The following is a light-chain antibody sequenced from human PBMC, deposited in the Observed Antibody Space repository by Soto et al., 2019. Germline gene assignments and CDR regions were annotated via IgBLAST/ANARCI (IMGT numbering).Light chain of an antibody. CDR2: GAS. Sequence: EIVLTQSPATLSLSPGERATLSCRASQSVSSYLAWYQQKPGQAPRLLIYGASSRATGIPDRFSGSGSGTDFTLTTRRLEPEDFAVYYCQQYGSSYPWTFGQGTKVDIK. CDR1: QSVSSY. CDR3: QQYGSSYPWT. J-gene: IGKJ1*01. V-gene: IGKV3-20*01.